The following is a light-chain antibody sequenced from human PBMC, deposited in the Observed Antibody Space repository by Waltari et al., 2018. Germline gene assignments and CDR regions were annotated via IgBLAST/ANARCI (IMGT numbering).Light chain of an antibody. V-gene: IGKV1-39*01. CDR3: QQTYIYPLT. CDR2: AAS. J-gene: IGKJ4*01. Sequence: DIQMTQSPSSLSASVGDRVIIPCRASQSISSYLTWYQQKPGKAPKLLIYAASTLQSGVPSRFSGSGSGTDFTLTISSLQPEDFATYYCQQTYIYPLTFGGGTKVEI. CDR1: QSISSY.